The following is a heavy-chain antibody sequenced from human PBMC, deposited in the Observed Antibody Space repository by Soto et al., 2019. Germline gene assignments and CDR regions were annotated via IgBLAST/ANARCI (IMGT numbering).Heavy chain of an antibody. D-gene: IGHD6-13*01. Sequence: SFTGYSGCWIRQSPGKGLEWIGEVSHRGSTNYNPSLKSRVTISIDTSKNQFSLKLNSVTAADTGMYYCARNGGSTWYYFDSWGQGTVVTVSS. CDR1: SFTGYS. J-gene: IGHJ4*02. V-gene: IGHV4-34*01. CDR3: ARNGGSTWYYFDS. CDR2: VSHRGST.